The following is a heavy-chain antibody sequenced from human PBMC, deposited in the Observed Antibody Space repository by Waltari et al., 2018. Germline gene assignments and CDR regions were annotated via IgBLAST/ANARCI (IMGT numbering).Heavy chain of an antibody. CDR1: GFTFDDYA. Sequence: EVQLVESGGGLVQPGRSLRLSCAASGFTFDDYAMYWVRQAPGKGLEWVSGISWNSYSIGYGASVKCRFTISRDNAKNSLYLQMNSLRAEDTALYYCAKGRYFYDSSGQASSFDYWGQGTLVTVSS. V-gene: IGHV3-9*01. CDR3: AKGRYFYDSSGQASSFDY. J-gene: IGHJ4*02. D-gene: IGHD3-22*01. CDR2: ISWNSYSI.